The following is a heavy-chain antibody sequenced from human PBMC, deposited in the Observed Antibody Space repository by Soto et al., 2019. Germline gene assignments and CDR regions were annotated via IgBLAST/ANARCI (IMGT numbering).Heavy chain of an antibody. CDR1: GFTFSSYA. Sequence: EVQLLESGGGLVQPGGSLRLSCAASGFTFSSYAMSWVRQAPGKGLEWVSAISGSGGSTYYADAVKGRFTISRDNSKNTLYLQMNSLRAEDTAVYYCAKDRTKGANRDGYYMDVWGLGTTVTVSS. V-gene: IGHV3-23*01. CDR2: ISGSGGST. J-gene: IGHJ6*03. CDR3: AKDRTKGANRDGYYMDV.